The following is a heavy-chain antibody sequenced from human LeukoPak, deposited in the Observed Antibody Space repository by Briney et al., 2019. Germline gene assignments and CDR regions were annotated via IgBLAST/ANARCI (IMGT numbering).Heavy chain of an antibody. Sequence: GWSLRLSCAASGFTFSSYWMHWVRQAPGKGLVWVSRINSDGRNTSYANSGKGLFTISRDNVKNTLYLQMNSLRAEDTAVYYCARVSGSYYAAGACDIWGQGTMVSVSS. J-gene: IGHJ3*02. CDR3: ARVSGSYYAAGACDI. V-gene: IGHV3-74*01. CDR1: GFTFSSYW. CDR2: INSDGRNT. D-gene: IGHD1-26*01.